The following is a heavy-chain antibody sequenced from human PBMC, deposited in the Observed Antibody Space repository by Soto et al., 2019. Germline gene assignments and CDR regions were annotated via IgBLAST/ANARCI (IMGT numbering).Heavy chain of an antibody. D-gene: IGHD6-19*01. V-gene: IGHV2-5*02. Sequence: QITLKESGPTLVKHTQTLTLTCTFSGFSLSSTRMAVGWIRQPPGKALEWLALIYWDDDKRYSPFLKSRLTIAKDTSKTQVVLTMSNMDPVDTARYYCAHIVVAGLGYYFDYWGQGTLVTVSS. CDR3: AHIVVAGLGYYFDY. CDR1: GFSLSSTRMA. CDR2: IYWDDDK. J-gene: IGHJ4*02.